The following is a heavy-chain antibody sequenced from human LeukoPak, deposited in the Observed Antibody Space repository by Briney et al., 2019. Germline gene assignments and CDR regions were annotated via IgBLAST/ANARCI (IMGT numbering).Heavy chain of an antibody. Sequence: SETLSLTCAVYGGSFSGYYWSWIRQPPGKGLEWIGEINHSGSTNYNPSLKSRVTISVDTSKNQFSLKLSSVTAADTAVYYCARAYPNNYYDSSGYYFLDYWGQGTLVTVSS. CDR2: INHSGST. V-gene: IGHV4-34*01. J-gene: IGHJ4*02. D-gene: IGHD3-22*01. CDR1: GGSFSGYY. CDR3: ARAYPNNYYDSSGYYFLDY.